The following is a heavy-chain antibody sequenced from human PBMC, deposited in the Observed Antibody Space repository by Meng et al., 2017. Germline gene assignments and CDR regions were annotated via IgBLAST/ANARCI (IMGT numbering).Heavy chain of an antibody. CDR1: GFTVSSYG. D-gene: IGHD6-13*01. CDR2: IWYDGSNK. J-gene: IGHJ1*01. V-gene: IGHV3-33*01. CDR3: PRNQHSSSWFGGLQH. Sequence: GGSLRLSCAASGFTVSSYGMHWVRQAPGKVLEWVAVIWYDGSNKYYADSVKGRFTISRDNSTNTLYLQMNSLRAEDTAVYYCPRNQHSSSWFGGLQHWGQGTLVTVSS.